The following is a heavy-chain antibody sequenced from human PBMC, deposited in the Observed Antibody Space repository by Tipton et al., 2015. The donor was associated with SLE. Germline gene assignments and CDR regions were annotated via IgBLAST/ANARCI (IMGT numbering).Heavy chain of an antibody. CDR1: GGAIGRSTSY. D-gene: IGHD3-3*01. CDR3: ARGPYYDFWSGHYYYYMDV. J-gene: IGHJ6*03. CDR2: ISDGGGT. Sequence: TLSLTCTVSGGAIGRSTSYWAWIRQPPGKGLEWIGYISDGGGTNHNPSLKSRVTISVDTSKNQFSLKLNSVTAADTAVYYCARGPYYDFWSGHYYYYMDVWGTGTTVNVSS. V-gene: IGHV4-61*05.